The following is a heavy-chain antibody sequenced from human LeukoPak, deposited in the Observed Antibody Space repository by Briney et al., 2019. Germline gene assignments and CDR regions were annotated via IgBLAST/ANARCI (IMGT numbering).Heavy chain of an antibody. J-gene: IGHJ4*02. Sequence: PSETLSLTCAVSGASITSSNYYWGWIRQPPGKGLEWIGSIYYSGSTYYNPSLKSRVTISVDTSKNQFSLKLSSVTAADTAVYYCARHDTYYYDSSGYYYSDYWGQGTLVTVSS. CDR1: GASITSSNYY. D-gene: IGHD3-22*01. V-gene: IGHV4-39*01. CDR3: ARHDTYYYDSSGYYYSDY. CDR2: IYYSGST.